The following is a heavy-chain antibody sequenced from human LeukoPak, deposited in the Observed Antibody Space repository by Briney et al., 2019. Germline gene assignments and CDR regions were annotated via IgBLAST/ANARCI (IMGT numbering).Heavy chain of an antibody. D-gene: IGHD2-15*01. J-gene: IGHJ4*02. CDR3: ARDSGGYYFDY. Sequence: ASVKVSCKASGFTFSSYSMNWVRQAPGKGLEWVSSISSSSSYIYYADSAKGRFTISRDNAKNSLYLQMNSLRAEDTAVYYCARDSGGYYFDYWGQGTLVTVSS. CDR1: GFTFSSYS. V-gene: IGHV3-21*01. CDR2: ISSSSSYI.